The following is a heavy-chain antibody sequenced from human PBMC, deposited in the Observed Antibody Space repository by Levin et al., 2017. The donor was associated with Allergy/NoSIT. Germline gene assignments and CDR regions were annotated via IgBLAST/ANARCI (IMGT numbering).Heavy chain of an antibody. CDR3: ASTRHLTGYYQPSAFDI. J-gene: IGHJ3*02. V-gene: IGHV4-59*01. Sequence: PGGSLRLSCTVSGGSISSYYWSWIRQPPGKGLEWIGYIYYSGSTNYNPSLKSRVTISVDTSKNQFSLKLSSVTAADTAVYYCASTRHLTGYYQPSAFDIWGQGTMVTVSS. CDR2: IYYSGST. CDR1: GGSISSYY. D-gene: IGHD3-9*01.